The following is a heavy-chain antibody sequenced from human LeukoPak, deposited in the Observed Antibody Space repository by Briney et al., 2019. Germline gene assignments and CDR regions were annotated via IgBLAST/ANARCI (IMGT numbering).Heavy chain of an antibody. CDR2: IIGSDGTT. D-gene: IGHD3/OR15-3a*01. V-gene: IGHV3-23*01. J-gene: IGHJ4*02. CDR1: GFTSSLYV. CDR3: AKDQMWTYYFDS. Sequence: PGGSLRLSCEVSGFTSSLYVMSWVRQAPGKGLEWVSSIIGSDGTTHYGVSVKGRFTISRDNTNNTLYLQMDSLTAEDTAIYYCAKDQMWTYYFDSRGQGALVTVSS.